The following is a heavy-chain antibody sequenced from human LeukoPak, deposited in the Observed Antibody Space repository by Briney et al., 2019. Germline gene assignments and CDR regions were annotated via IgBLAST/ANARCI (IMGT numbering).Heavy chain of an antibody. CDR2: IYHSGST. D-gene: IGHD3-3*01. CDR3: ARAGADFWSGITYYFDY. J-gene: IGHJ4*02. CDR1: GGSISSYS. Sequence: SETLSLTCTVSGGSISSYSWSWIRQPPGKGLEWIGYIYHSGSTYYNPSLKSRVTISVDRSKNQFSLKLSSVTAADTAVYYCARAGADFWSGITYYFDYWGQGTLVTVSS. V-gene: IGHV4-30-2*01.